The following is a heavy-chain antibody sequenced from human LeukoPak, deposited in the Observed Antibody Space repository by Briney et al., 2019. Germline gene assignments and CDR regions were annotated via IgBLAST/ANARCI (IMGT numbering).Heavy chain of an antibody. CDR3: ARQVQSGYDYIRFDY. CDR1: GYSFTSYW. V-gene: IGHV5-51*01. J-gene: IGHJ4*02. D-gene: IGHD5-12*01. CDR2: IYPGDSDT. Sequence: EESLKISCKGSGYSFTSYWIGWVRQLPGKGLEWMGIIYPGDSDTRYSPSFQGQVTISADKSISTAYLQWSSLKASDTAMYYCARQVQSGYDYIRFDYWGQGTLVTVSS.